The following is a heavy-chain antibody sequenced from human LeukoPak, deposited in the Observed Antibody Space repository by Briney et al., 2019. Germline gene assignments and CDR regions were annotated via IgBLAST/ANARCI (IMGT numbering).Heavy chain of an antibody. CDR2: ISAYNGNT. CDR3: ARSGSYYVFDY. CDR1: GYTFTSYG. V-gene: IGHV1-18*01. J-gene: IGHJ4*02. D-gene: IGHD1-26*01. Sequence: EASVAVSFKASGYTFTSYGISWVRQAPGQGLEWMGWISAYNGNTNYAQKLQGRVTMTTDTSTSTAYMELRSLRSDDTAVYYCARSGSYYVFDYWGQGTLVTVSS.